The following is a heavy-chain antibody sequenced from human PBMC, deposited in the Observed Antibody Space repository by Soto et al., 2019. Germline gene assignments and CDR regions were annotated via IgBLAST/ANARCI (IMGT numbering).Heavy chain of an antibody. V-gene: IGHV4-4*02. CDR2: IYHSGST. CDR1: GGSISSSNW. D-gene: IGHD3-22*01. CDR3: ARKTDSSGYYYVGGWYFDL. J-gene: IGHJ2*01. Sequence: QVQLQESGPGLVKPLGTLSLTCAVSGGSISSSNWWSWVRQPPGKGLEWIGEIYHSGSTNYNPSLKSRVTISVDKSKNQFSLKLSSVTAADTAVYYCARKTDSSGYYYVGGWYFDLWGRGTLVTVSS.